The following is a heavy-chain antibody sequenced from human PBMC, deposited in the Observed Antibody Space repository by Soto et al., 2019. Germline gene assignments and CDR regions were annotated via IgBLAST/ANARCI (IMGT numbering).Heavy chain of an antibody. CDR2: IKQDGSDK. CDR1: GFTFSIYW. J-gene: IGHJ4*02. D-gene: IGHD3-22*01. V-gene: IGHV3-7*01. Sequence: PGGSLRLSCAASGFTFSIYWMSWVRQAPGKGLEWVGNIKQDGSDKNYVDSVKGRFTISRDNAKNTLYLQMNSLRAEDTAVYYCARATYDSSGYLDYWGQGTLVTVSS. CDR3: ARATYDSSGYLDY.